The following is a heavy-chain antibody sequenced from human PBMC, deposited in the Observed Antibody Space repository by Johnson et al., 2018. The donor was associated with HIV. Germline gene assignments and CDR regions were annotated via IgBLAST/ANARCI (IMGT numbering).Heavy chain of an antibody. V-gene: IGHV3-15*01. Sequence: VQLVESGGGVVQPGGSLRLSCAASGFTFSSFGMHWVRQAPGKGLEWVGRIKSKTDGGTTDYAAPVKGRFTISRDDSKNTLYLQMNSLKTEDTAVYYCTAEGDLAFDIWGQGTMVTVSS. CDR3: TAEGDLAFDI. CDR1: GFTFSSFG. J-gene: IGHJ3*02. CDR2: IKSKTDGGTT. D-gene: IGHD3-10*01.